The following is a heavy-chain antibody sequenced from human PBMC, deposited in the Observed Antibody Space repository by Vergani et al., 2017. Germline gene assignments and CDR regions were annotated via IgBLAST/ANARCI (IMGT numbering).Heavy chain of an antibody. J-gene: IGHJ4*02. V-gene: IGHV3-23*01. CDR1: GFTFSSYA. CDR2: ISGSGGST. CDR3: AKDWGKYCTNGVCPIDY. D-gene: IGHD2-8*01. Sequence: EVQLLESGGGLVQPGGSLRLSCAASGFTFSSYAMSWVRQAPGKGREWVSAISGSGGSTYYADSVKGRFTISRDNSKNTLYLQMNSLRAEDTAVYYCAKDWGKYCTNGVCPIDYWGQGTLVTVSS.